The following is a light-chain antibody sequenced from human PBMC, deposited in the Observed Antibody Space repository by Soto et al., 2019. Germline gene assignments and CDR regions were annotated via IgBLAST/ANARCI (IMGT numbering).Light chain of an antibody. Sequence: EIVLTQSPGTLSLSPGERATLSCSASQSVSSSHLAWYQQKPGQAPRLLIYGASNRATGIPDRFTGSGSGTDFTLTISRLEPEDFAVYYCQQYGISPHTFGQGTRLEIK. V-gene: IGKV3-20*01. J-gene: IGKJ5*01. CDR1: QSVSSSH. CDR3: QQYGISPHT. CDR2: GAS.